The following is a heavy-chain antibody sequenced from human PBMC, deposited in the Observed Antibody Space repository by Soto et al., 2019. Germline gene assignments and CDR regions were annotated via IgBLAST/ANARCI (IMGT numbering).Heavy chain of an antibody. D-gene: IGHD2-15*01. CDR2: IYHSGNT. CDR1: GGSISSGAYY. CDR3: ARATSMASPNIGGFDP. J-gene: IGHJ5*02. Sequence: SETLSLTCTVSGGSISSGAYYWSWIRQHPGKGLEWIGYIYHSGNTYYKPSLRSRATISVDTSKNQFSLKLSSVTAADTAVYYCARATSMASPNIGGFDPWGQGTLVTVSS. V-gene: IGHV4-31*03.